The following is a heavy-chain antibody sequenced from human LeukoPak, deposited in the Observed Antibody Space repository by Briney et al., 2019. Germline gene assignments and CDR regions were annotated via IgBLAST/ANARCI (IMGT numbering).Heavy chain of an antibody. D-gene: IGHD6-19*01. Sequence: SETLSLTCTVSGGSISSYYWSWIRQPPGKGLEWIGYIYYSGSTNYNPSLKSRVTISVDTSKNQFSLKLSSVTAADTAVYYCARELSSIAVAGHDYWGQGTLVTVSS. J-gene: IGHJ4*02. CDR3: ARELSSIAVAGHDY. CDR2: IYYSGST. CDR1: GGSISSYY. V-gene: IGHV4-59*01.